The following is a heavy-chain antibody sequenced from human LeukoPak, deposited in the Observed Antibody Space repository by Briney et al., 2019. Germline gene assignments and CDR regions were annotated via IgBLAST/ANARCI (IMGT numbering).Heavy chain of an antibody. Sequence: GGSLRLSCAASGFTFTNYAMSWVRQAPGKGLEWVSGMSGRGVSTYYADSVKGRFTISSDNSKNTLYLQMNSLRAEDTAIYYCSKDCNGGNCYIDYWGQGTLVTVAS. CDR1: GFTFTNYA. CDR3: SKDCNGGNCYIDY. J-gene: IGHJ4*02. V-gene: IGHV3-23*01. CDR2: MSGRGVST. D-gene: IGHD2-15*01.